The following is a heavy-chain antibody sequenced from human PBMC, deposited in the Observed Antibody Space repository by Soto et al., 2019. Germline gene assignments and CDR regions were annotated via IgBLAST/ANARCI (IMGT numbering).Heavy chain of an antibody. V-gene: IGHV3-7*01. CDR3: ATGGVSCSSTSCSLPTLYFDC. J-gene: IGHJ4*02. D-gene: IGHD2-2*01. CDR1: GFTFSSYG. CDR2: IKQDGSEK. Sequence: EVQLVESGGGLVQPGGSLRLSCAASGFTFSSYGMSWVRQAPGKGLEWVANIKQDGSEKYYVDSVKGRFTISRDNAKNSLYLQMNSLRAEDTAVYYCATGGVSCSSTSCSLPTLYFDCWGQGTLVTVSS.